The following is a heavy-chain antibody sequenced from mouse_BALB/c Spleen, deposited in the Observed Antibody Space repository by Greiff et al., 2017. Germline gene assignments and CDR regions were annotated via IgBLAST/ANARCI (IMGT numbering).Heavy chain of an antibody. CDR1: GFTFSSYT. V-gene: IGHV5-6-4*01. D-gene: IGHD1-1*01. Sequence: EVKLVESGGGLVKPGGSLKLSCAASGFTFSSYTMSWVRQTPEKRLEWVATLSSGGSYTYYPDSVKGRFTISRDNAKNTLYLQMSSLKSEDTAMYYCTRAYYYYGSSYDWYFDVWGAGTTVTVSS. CDR2: LSSGGSYT. CDR3: TRAYYYYGSSYDWYFDV. J-gene: IGHJ1*01.